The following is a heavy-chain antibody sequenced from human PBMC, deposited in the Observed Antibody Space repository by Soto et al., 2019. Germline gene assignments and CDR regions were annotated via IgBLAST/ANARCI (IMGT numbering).Heavy chain of an antibody. V-gene: IGHV3-74*01. Sequence: EVQLVESGGGLVQPGGSLRLSCAASGFTFSSYWMHWVRQAPGKGLVWVSRINIDGSRTSYADSVKGRFTISRDNAKNTLYLHMNSLSAEDTAVYSCARGMEGSSSSGDYWGQGTLVTVSS. J-gene: IGHJ4*02. CDR1: GFTFSSYW. CDR3: ARGMEGSSSSGDY. D-gene: IGHD6-6*01. CDR2: INIDGSRT.